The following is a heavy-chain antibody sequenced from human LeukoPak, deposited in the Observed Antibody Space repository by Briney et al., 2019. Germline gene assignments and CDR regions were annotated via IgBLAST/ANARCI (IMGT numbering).Heavy chain of an antibody. CDR3: ARDGYGDYVGTFDY. V-gene: IGHV3-30*04. Sequence: GGSLRLSCAASGFTFSSYAMHWVRQAPGKGLEWVAVISYDGSNKYYADSVKGRFTISRDNSKNTLYLQMNSLRAEDTAVYYCARDGYGDYVGTFDYWGQGTLVTVSS. J-gene: IGHJ4*02. CDR1: GFTFSSYA. CDR2: ISYDGSNK. D-gene: IGHD4-17*01.